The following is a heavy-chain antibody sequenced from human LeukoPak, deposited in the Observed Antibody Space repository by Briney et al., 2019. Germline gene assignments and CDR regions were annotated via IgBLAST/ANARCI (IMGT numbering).Heavy chain of an antibody. Sequence: GASVKVSCKASGYTFTSYDINWVRQATGQGLEWMGWMNPNSGNTGYAQKFQGRVTMTRNTSISTAYMELSSLRSEDTAVYYCARVYSSGYYYRSYYFDYWGQGTLVTVSS. CDR2: MNPNSGNT. CDR3: ARVYSSGYYYRSYYFDY. CDR1: GYTFTSYD. V-gene: IGHV1-8*01. D-gene: IGHD3-22*01. J-gene: IGHJ4*02.